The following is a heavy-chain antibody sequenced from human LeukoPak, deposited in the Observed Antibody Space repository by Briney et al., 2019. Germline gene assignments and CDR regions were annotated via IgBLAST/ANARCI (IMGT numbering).Heavy chain of an antibody. J-gene: IGHJ4*02. V-gene: IGHV3-23*01. Sequence: GWSLRLSCVASGFTLSSYSRSCIRQAADKGLEWVSGISGSGGSTYYADSVKGRFTISRDNSKNTLYLQMTSLRAEDTAVYYCAKDQVWIVVGSFDYWGQGTLVTVSS. D-gene: IGHD3-22*01. CDR1: GFTLSSYS. CDR2: ISGSGGST. CDR3: AKDQVWIVVGSFDY.